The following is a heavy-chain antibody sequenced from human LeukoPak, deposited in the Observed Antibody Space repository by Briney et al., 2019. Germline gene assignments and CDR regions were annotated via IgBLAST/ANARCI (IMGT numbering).Heavy chain of an antibody. CDR3: ARDRAFNWFDP. CDR1: GFSVGRNY. Sequence: PGGSLRLSCAASGFSVGRNYMSWVRQAPGKGLEWVSVIYSGGSTYCADSVKGRFTISRDNSKNTLYLQMNSLRTEDTAVYYCARDRAFNWFDPWGQGTLVTVSS. V-gene: IGHV3-66*01. J-gene: IGHJ5*02. CDR2: IYSGGST.